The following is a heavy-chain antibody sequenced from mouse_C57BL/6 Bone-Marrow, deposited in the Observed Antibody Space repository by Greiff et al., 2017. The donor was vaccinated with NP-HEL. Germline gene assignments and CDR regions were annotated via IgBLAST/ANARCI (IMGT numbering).Heavy chain of an antibody. CDR1: GYTFTSYW. V-gene: IGHV1-64*01. J-gene: IGHJ3*01. D-gene: IGHD2-3*01. Sequence: VQLQQSGAELVKPGASVKLSCKASGYTFTSYWMHWVKQRPGQGLEWIGMIHPNSGSTNYNEKFKSKATLTVDKSSSTAYMQLSSLTSEDSAVYYCAYDDGYYPWFAYWGQGTLVTVSA. CDR2: IHPNSGST. CDR3: AYDDGYYPWFAY.